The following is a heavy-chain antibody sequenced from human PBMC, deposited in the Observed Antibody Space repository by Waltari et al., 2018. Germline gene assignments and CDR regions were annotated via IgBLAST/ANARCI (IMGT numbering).Heavy chain of an antibody. CDR1: GYTFTSYD. Sequence: QVQLVQSGAEVKKPGASVKVSCKASGYTFTSYDINWVRQATGQGLEWMGWMNPNSGNTGYAQKFQGRVTITRNTSISTAYMELSSLRSEDTAVYYCARGLTYYDFWSGYYAFDYWGQGTLVTVSS. CDR3: ARGLTYYDFWSGYYAFDY. CDR2: MNPNSGNT. D-gene: IGHD3-3*01. J-gene: IGHJ4*02. V-gene: IGHV1-8*03.